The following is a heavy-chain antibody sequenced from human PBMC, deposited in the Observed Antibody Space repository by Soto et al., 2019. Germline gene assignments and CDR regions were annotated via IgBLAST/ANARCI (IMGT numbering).Heavy chain of an antibody. CDR3: ARMRGLGEIAPYFDY. Sequence: QVQLQESGPGLVKPSETLSRTGSISGGSISDYQWSWIRQPPGKGREWSGYLYYRGRSNNNPSFKRRVTISLDTSTKQYYLRLRSATAADTAVYYCARMRGLGEIAPYFDYWGQGALVTVSS. CDR2: LYYRGRS. J-gene: IGHJ4*02. CDR1: GGSISDYQ. D-gene: IGHD3-16*01. V-gene: IGHV4-59*01.